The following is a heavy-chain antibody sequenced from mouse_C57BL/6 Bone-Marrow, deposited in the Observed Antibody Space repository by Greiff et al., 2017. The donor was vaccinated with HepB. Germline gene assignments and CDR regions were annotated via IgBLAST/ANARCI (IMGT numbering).Heavy chain of an antibody. V-gene: IGHV10-1*01. CDR2: IRSKSNNYAT. CDR1: GFSFNTYA. Sequence: EVKLMESGGGLVQPKGSLKLSCAASGFSFNTYAMNWVRQAPGKGLEWVARIRSKSNNYATYYADSVKDRFTISRDDSESMLYLQMNNLKTEDTAMYYCVRHPYYYGSSYWYFDVWGTGTTVTVSS. J-gene: IGHJ1*03. CDR3: VRHPYYYGSSYWYFDV. D-gene: IGHD1-1*01.